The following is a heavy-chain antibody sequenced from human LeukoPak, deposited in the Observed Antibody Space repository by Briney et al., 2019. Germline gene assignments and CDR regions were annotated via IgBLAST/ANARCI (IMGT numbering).Heavy chain of an antibody. CDR2: ISSSRIYI. CDR3: ARDSSSWDY. J-gene: IGHJ4*02. D-gene: IGHD6-13*01. Sequence: WGSQRLSCAASGFTFSTYSMNWVRQAPGKGLEWVSSISSSRIYIYYADSVKGRFTISRDNAKNSLYLQMNSLRAEDTAVYYCARDSSSWDYWGQGTLVTVSS. CDR1: GFTFSTYS. V-gene: IGHV3-21*01.